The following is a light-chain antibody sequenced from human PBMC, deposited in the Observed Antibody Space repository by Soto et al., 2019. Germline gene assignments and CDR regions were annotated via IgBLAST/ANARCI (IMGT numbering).Light chain of an antibody. J-gene: IGKJ1*01. CDR3: QQGYSSRWT. CDR1: QAIRSY. CDR2: ATS. V-gene: IGKV1-39*01. Sequence: DIQMTQSPSSLSASVGDRVTITCRAGQAIRSYLNWYQQKPGKAPQLLIYATSFLQIGVPSRFSASGSGTDFSLVISDLQLEDSATYYCQQGYSSRWTSGQGTKVEI.